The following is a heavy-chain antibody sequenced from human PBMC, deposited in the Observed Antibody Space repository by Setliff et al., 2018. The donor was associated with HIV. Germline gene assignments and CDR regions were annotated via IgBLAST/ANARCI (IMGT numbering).Heavy chain of an antibody. CDR3: SLQHGRPMRWFDP. D-gene: IGHD2-2*01. V-gene: IGHV4-39*01. J-gene: IGHJ5*02. CDR1: GDSISNNGYY. Sequence: SETLSLTCTVSGDSISNNGYYWAWIRQPPGKGLEWIGCVYHRGTTYYNPSLKSRLAMSVDTSKNKFFLKLNSLTAADTAVYYCSLQHGRPMRWFDPWGPGTLLTVSS. CDR2: VYHRGTT.